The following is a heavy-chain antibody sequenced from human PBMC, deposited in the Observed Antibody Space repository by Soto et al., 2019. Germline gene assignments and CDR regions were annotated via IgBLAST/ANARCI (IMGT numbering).Heavy chain of an antibody. J-gene: IGHJ3*02. V-gene: IGHV1-69*06. Sequence: GASVKASCKASGGTFSSYAISWVRQAPGQGLEWMGGIIPIFGTANYAQKFQGRVTITADKSTSTAYMELSSLRSEDTAVYYCARGVTTELGAFDIWGQGTMVTVSS. CDR1: GGTFSSYA. D-gene: IGHD4-17*01. CDR3: ARGVTTELGAFDI. CDR2: IIPIFGTA.